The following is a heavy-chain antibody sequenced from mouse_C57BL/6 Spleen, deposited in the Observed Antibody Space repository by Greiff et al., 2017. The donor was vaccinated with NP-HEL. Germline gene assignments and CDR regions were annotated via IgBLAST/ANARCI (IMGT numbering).Heavy chain of an antibody. J-gene: IGHJ2*01. CDR1: GYTFTSYW. D-gene: IGHD1-1*01. CDR2: IDPSDSYT. V-gene: IGHV1-69*01. Sequence: QVQLQQSGAELVMPGASVKLSCKASGYTFTSYWMHWVKQRPGQGLEWIGEIDPSDSYTNYNQKFKGKSTLTVDKSSSTAYMQLSSLTSEDSAFYYCARTHYGSSYDYFDYWGQGTTLTVSS. CDR3: ARTHYGSSYDYFDY.